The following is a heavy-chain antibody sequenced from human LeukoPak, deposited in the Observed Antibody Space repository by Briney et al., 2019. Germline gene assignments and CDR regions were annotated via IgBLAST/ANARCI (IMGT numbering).Heavy chain of an antibody. V-gene: IGHV3-11*04. CDR3: VTYAY. D-gene: IGHD1-20*01. Sequence: PGGSLRHSCAASGFTFSDNYLSWIRQAPGKGLEWISYISPSGSTIYYADSVKGRFTISRDNAKNSLYLQMNSLRAEDTALYHCVTYAYWGQGTLVTVSS. J-gene: IGHJ4*02. CDR1: GFTFSDNY. CDR2: ISPSGSTI.